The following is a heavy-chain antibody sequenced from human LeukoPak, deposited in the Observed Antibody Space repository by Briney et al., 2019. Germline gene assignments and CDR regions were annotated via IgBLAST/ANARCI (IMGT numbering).Heavy chain of an antibody. CDR3: ARGEWFELDNLDY. J-gene: IGHJ4*02. D-gene: IGHD3-10*01. CDR1: GFAFSSYG. CDR2: IWYDGSNK. Sequence: GGSLRLSCAASGFAFSSYGMHWVRQAPGKGLEWVAVIWYDGSNKYYADSVKGRFTISRDNSKNTLYLQMNSLRAEDTAVYYCARGEWFELDNLDYWGQGTLVTVSS. V-gene: IGHV3-33*01.